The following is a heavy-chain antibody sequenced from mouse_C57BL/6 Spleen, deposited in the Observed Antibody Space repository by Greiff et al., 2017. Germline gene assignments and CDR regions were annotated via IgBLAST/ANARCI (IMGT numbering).Heavy chain of an antibody. CDR2: ISSGGDYI. V-gene: IGHV5-9-1*02. J-gene: IGHJ4*01. Sequence: EVQGVESGAGLVKPGGSLKLSCAASGFTFSSYAMSWVRQTPEKRLEWVAYISSGGDYIYYADTVKGRFTISRDNARNTLYLQMSSLKSEDTAMYYCTIYDGYYGYAMDYWGQGTSVTVSS. CDR1: GFTFSSYA. D-gene: IGHD2-3*01. CDR3: TIYDGYYGYAMDY.